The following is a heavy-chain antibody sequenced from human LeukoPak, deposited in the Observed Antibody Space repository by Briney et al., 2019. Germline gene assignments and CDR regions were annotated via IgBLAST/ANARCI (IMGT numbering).Heavy chain of an antibody. CDR1: GYTLTELS. D-gene: IGHD3-10*01. J-gene: IGHJ5*02. CDR2: FDPEDGET. Sequence: RRASVKVSCKVSGYTLTELSMHWVRQAPGKGLEWMGGFDPEDGETIYAQKFQGRVTMTEDTSTDTAYMELSSLRSEDTAVYYRAIAYGSGFNWFDPWGQGTLVTVSS. CDR3: AIAYGSGFNWFDP. V-gene: IGHV1-24*01.